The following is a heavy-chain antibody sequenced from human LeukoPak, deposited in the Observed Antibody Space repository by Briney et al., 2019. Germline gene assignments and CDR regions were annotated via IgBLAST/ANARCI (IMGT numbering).Heavy chain of an antibody. CDR3: ARMAPYGDYLHDY. Sequence: SETLSLTCSVSGGSISSYYWSWIRQPPGKGLEWIGYIYYSGGTDYNPSLKSRVTISVDTSKNQFSLKLNSVTAADTAVYYCARMAPYGDYLHDYWGQGTLVTVSS. CDR1: GGSISSYY. V-gene: IGHV4-59*01. D-gene: IGHD4-17*01. CDR2: IYYSGGT. J-gene: IGHJ4*02.